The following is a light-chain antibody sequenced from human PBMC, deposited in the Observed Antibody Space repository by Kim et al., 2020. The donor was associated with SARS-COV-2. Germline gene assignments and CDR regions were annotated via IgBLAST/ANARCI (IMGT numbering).Light chain of an antibody. CDR3: ASWDNSLSAVV. V-gene: IGLV1-51*01. CDR1: SSNIGGHF. CDR2: DDD. Sequence: QGVSMSCSGGSSNIGGHFVSWYQLLPGTAPKLLIYDDDKRPSGIPDRFSGSKSGTSATLDITGLQTGDEADYYCASWDNSLSAVVFGGGTQLTVL. J-gene: IGLJ2*01.